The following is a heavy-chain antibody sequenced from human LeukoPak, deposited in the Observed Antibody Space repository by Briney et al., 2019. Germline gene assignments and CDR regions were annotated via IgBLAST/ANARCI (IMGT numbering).Heavy chain of an antibody. CDR1: GFSLSTRGVG. CDR3: AHSARLAERRFDYFDY. V-gene: IGHV2-5*02. Sequence: SGPTLVNPTQPLTLTCTFSGFSLSTRGVGVGWIRQPPGEALEWLALIYWDDDRRYIPSLKSRLTITKDTSKNQVVLTMTNMDPVDTATYYCAHSARLAERRFDYFDYWGQGTLVTVSS. J-gene: IGHJ4*02. CDR2: IYWDDDR. D-gene: IGHD1-1*01.